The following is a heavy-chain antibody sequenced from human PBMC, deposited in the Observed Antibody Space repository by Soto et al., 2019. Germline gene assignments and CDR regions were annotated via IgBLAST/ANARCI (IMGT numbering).Heavy chain of an antibody. J-gene: IGHJ4*02. CDR2: IIPIFGTA. D-gene: IGHD3-3*01. V-gene: IGHV1-69*13. Sequence: SVKVSCKASGGTFSSYAISWVRQAPGQGLEWMGGIIPIFGTANYAQKFQGRVTITADESTSTAYMELSSLRSEDTAVYYCAYDPRYDLWSGYGIDYWGQGTLVTVSS. CDR1: GGTFSSYA. CDR3: AYDPRYDLWSGYGIDY.